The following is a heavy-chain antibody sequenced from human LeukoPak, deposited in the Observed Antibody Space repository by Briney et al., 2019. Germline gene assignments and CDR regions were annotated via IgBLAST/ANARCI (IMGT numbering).Heavy chain of an antibody. Sequence: SETLSLTCTVSAGSISSYYWSWVRQPPGKGLEWIGEIYHSGSINHNPSLKSRVTISVDKSKNQFSLKLNSVTAADTAVYYCARGPGRGSSDWYFDLWGRGTLVTVSS. CDR1: AGSISSYY. J-gene: IGHJ2*01. CDR3: ARGPGRGSSDWYFDL. D-gene: IGHD1-14*01. CDR2: IYHSGSI. V-gene: IGHV4-4*02.